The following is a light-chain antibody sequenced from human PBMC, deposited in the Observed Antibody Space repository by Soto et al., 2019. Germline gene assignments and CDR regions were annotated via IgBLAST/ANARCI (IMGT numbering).Light chain of an antibody. CDR2: GNS. Sequence: QLMLTQPPSVSGAPGQRVTISCTGSSSNIGATYDVQWYQQLPGTAPKLLIYGNSNRPSGVPDRFSGSKSGTSASLAITGLQADDEADYYCQSYDSSLSAHYVFGTGTKLTVL. CDR3: QSYDSSLSAHYV. J-gene: IGLJ1*01. CDR1: SSNIGATYD. V-gene: IGLV1-40*01.